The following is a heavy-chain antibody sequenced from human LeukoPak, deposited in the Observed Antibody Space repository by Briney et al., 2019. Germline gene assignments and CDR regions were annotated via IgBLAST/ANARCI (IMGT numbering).Heavy chain of an antibody. CDR2: IIPIFGTA. CDR1: GGTFSSYA. J-gene: IGHJ5*02. V-gene: IGHV1-69*05. Sequence: ASVKVSCKASGGTFSSYAISWVRQAPGQGLEWMGGIIPIFGTANYAQKFQGRVTMTRDTSISPAYMELSSLRSEDTAVYYCARNRIAPAGTVGPKNWFAPWGRGTL. CDR3: ARNRIAPAGTVGPKNWFAP. D-gene: IGHD1-26*01.